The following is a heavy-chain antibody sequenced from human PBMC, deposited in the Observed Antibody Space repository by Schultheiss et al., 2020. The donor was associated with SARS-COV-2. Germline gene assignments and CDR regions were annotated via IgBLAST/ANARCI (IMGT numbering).Heavy chain of an antibody. V-gene: IGHV4-59*01. CDR3: ARVPYGDPYWYFDL. D-gene: IGHD4-17*01. CDR2: IYYSGST. Sequence: SETLSLTCTVSGGSIRSYYWSWIRQPPGKDLEWIGYIYYSGSTNYNPSLKSRVTISVDTSKSQFSLRLSSVTAADTAVYYCARVPYGDPYWYFDLWGRGTLVTVSS. J-gene: IGHJ2*01. CDR1: GGSIRSYY.